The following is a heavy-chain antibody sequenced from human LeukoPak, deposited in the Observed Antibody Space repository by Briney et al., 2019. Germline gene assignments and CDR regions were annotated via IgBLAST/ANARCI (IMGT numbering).Heavy chain of an antibody. J-gene: IGHJ4*02. D-gene: IGHD3-22*01. Sequence: ASVRVSCKASGYTFTSYGISWVRQAPGQGLEWMGWISAYNGNTNYAQKLQGRVTMTTDTSTSTAYMELRSLRSDDTAVYYCARVPTYPTYYYDSSGNYSPWYFDYWGQGTLVTVSS. V-gene: IGHV1-18*01. CDR3: ARVPTYPTYYYDSSGNYSPWYFDY. CDR1: GYTFTSYG. CDR2: ISAYNGNT.